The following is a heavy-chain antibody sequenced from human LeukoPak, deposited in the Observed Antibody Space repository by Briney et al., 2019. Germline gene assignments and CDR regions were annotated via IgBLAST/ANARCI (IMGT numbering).Heavy chain of an antibody. Sequence: SETLSLTCTVSDGSISTYYWTWIWQPPGKGLEWIGYIFYSGSTNYNPSLKSRVTISVDTSKNQFSLKLYSVTAADTAVYYCARSLNWGSNWYFDLWGRGTLVTVSS. D-gene: IGHD7-27*01. CDR1: DGSISTYY. CDR3: ARSLNWGSNWYFDL. CDR2: IFYSGST. J-gene: IGHJ2*01. V-gene: IGHV4-59*01.